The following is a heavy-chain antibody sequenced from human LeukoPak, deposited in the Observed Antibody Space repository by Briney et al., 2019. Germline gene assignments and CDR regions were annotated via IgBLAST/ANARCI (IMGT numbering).Heavy chain of an antibody. D-gene: IGHD2-2*01. Sequence: GGSLRLSCAASGFTVSSNYMNWVRRAPGKGLEWVSVIYSGTYYADSVKGRFTISRDNSKNTLYLQMNSLRAEDTAVYYCARAPTASYYFDYWGQGTPVTVSS. V-gene: IGHV3-66*01. J-gene: IGHJ4*02. CDR2: IYSGT. CDR3: ARAPTASYYFDY. CDR1: GFTVSSNY.